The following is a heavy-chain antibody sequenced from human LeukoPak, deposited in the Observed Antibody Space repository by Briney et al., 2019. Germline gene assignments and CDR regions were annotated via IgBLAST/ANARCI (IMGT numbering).Heavy chain of an antibody. CDR2: NYTNGST. CDR3: ARESSLLRQLDY. J-gene: IGHJ4*02. V-gene: IGHV4-4*07. D-gene: IGHD5/OR15-5a*01. CDR1: GGSISSYY. Sequence: PSDTLSLACTVSGGSISSYYWIWTRQPGAKGLECIGRNYTNGSTNNNPALKSRVTMSVDTSKTQFSLKLSSVTAADTAVYYCARESSLLRQLDYCGQGTLVTVSS.